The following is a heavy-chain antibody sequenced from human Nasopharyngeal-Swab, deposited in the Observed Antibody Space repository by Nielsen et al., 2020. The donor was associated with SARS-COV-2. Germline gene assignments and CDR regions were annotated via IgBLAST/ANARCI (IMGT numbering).Heavy chain of an antibody. V-gene: IGHV3-23*01. CDR2: INNSGGRT. J-gene: IGHJ4*02. D-gene: IGHD5-18*01. Sequence: VRQAPGKGLEWVSGINNSGGRTYYADSVKGRFTISRDNSKNTLYLQMNSLRAEDTAVYYCAKRQKMQLWLDLFDSWGQGTLVTVSS. CDR3: AKRQKMQLWLDLFDS.